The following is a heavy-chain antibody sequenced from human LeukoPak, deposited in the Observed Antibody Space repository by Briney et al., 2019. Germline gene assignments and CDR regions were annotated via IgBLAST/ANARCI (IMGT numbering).Heavy chain of an antibody. Sequence: PGGSLRLSCAASGFTFSSYAMSWVRQAPGKGLEWVSAISGSGGSTYYADSVKGRFTISRDTSKNTLYLQLNSLRAEDTAVYYCASRGYSYGPYDYWGQGTLVTVSS. CDR2: ISGSGGST. CDR3: ASRGYSYGPYDY. J-gene: IGHJ4*02. D-gene: IGHD5-18*01. V-gene: IGHV3-23*01. CDR1: GFTFSSYA.